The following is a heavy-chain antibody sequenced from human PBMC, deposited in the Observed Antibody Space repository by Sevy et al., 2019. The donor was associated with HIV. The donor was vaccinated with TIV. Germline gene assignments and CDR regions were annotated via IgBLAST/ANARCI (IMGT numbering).Heavy chain of an antibody. CDR1: GFTFISYA. CDR2: ISPSGGST. CDR3: AKEAAMGYV. Sequence: GGSLRLSCAASGFTFISYAMSWVRQAPGKGLEWVSSISPSGGSTYYADSVKGRFSISRDNSKNTVDLQMNNLRAEDTAVYYCAKEAAMGYVWGQGTTVTVSS. J-gene: IGHJ6*02. V-gene: IGHV3-23*01. D-gene: IGHD5-18*01.